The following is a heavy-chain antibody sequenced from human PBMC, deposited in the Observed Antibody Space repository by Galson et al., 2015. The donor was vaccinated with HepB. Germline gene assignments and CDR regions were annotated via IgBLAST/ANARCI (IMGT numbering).Heavy chain of an antibody. CDR2: IIPIFGTA. V-gene: IGHV1-69*13. D-gene: IGHD3-22*01. J-gene: IGHJ4*02. Sequence: SVKVSCKASGGTFSRYAISWVRQAPGQGLEWMGGIIPIFGTANYAQKFQGRVTITADESTSTAYMELSSLRSEDTAVYYCAREGPGLLPFDYWGQGTLVTVSS. CDR3: AREGPGLLPFDY. CDR1: GGTFSRYA.